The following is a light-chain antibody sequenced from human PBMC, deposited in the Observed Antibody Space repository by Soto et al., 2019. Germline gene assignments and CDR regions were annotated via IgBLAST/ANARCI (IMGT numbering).Light chain of an antibody. J-gene: IGLJ2*01. CDR2: EVS. CDR1: SSDVGGYNF. CDR3: SSYAGGNNVV. Sequence: QSALTQPPSASGSPGQSVTISCTGTSSDVGGYNFVSWHQQHPGKAPKLMIYEVSKRPSGVPDRFSGSKSGNTASLTVSGLQAEDEADYYCSSYAGGNNVVFGGGTKLTVL. V-gene: IGLV2-8*01.